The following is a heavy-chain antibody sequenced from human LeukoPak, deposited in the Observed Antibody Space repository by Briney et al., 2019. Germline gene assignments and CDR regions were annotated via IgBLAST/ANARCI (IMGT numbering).Heavy chain of an antibody. CDR1: GGSITSTNW. V-gene: IGHV4-4*02. CDR2: IYHSGNT. CDR3: ARNGGNSDVDD. Sequence: SGTLSLTCAVSGGSITSTNWWSWVRQPPGKGLEWIGEIYHSGNTNYNSSLKSRVTMSVDKSKNQFSLKQNSVTAADTAVYYCARNGGNSDVDDWGQGTLVTVSS. D-gene: IGHD4-23*01. J-gene: IGHJ4*02.